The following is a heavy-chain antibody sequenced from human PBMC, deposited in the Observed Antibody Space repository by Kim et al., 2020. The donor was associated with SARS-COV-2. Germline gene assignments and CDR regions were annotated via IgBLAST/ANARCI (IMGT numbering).Heavy chain of an antibody. Sequence: GGSLRLSCVTSGFTFKISDMHWVRQAPGKGLERVSGITGNGVDTFYADSVKGRFTVTRDNVKNTISLQMNSLRGDDTAVYYCVKRAAGGLNYLDYWGQGALVTVSS. V-gene: IGHV3-23*01. CDR1: GFTFKISD. CDR3: VKRAAGGLNYLDY. CDR2: ITGNGVDT. D-gene: IGHD3-10*01. J-gene: IGHJ4*02.